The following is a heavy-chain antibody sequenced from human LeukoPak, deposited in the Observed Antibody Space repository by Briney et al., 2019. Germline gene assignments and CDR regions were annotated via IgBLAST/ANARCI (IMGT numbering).Heavy chain of an antibody. J-gene: IGHJ4*02. CDR3: AKDNYGGNSYYFDY. V-gene: IGHV3-9*01. D-gene: IGHD4-23*01. CDR2: ISWNSGSI. CDR1: GFTFDDYA. Sequence: GRSLRLSCAASGFTFDDYAMHWVRQAPGKGLEWASGISWNSGSIGYADSVKGRFTISRDNAKNSLYLQMNSLRAEDTALYYCAKDNYGGNSYYFDYWGQGTLVTVSS.